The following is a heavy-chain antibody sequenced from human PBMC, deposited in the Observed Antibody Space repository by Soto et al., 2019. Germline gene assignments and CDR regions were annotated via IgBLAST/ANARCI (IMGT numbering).Heavy chain of an antibody. CDR2: ISSGGDSI. V-gene: IGHV3-11*01. J-gene: IGHJ3*02. CDR3: ARRAFGSSRSFDI. D-gene: IGHD6-6*01. Sequence: GGSLRLSCAASGFTFSDYYMSWIRQAPGKGLEWVSYISSGGDSIYYPDSVKGRFTISRDNSKNTLYLQMNSLRAEDTALYYCARRAFGSSRSFDIWGQGTMVTVSS. CDR1: GFTFSDYY.